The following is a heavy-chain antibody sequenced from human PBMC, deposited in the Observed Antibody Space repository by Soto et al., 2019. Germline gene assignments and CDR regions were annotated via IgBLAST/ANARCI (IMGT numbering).Heavy chain of an antibody. D-gene: IGHD3-9*01. CDR1: GFTFSTYA. CDR2: LSSGGGTT. CDR3: AKEVDDVLTDS. Sequence: EVQPLESGGGLVQPGESLRLSCVASGFTFSTYAMTWVRQAPGKGLEWVSTLSSGGGTTYYADSVKGRFTISRDNSKDILYLQMNSLRAEDTAVYYCAKEVDDVLTDSWGRGTLLTVSS. V-gene: IGHV3-23*01. J-gene: IGHJ4*02.